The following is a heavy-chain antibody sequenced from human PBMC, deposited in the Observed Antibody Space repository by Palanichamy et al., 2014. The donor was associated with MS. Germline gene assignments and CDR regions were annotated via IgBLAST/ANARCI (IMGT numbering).Heavy chain of an antibody. CDR3: ASHDLGQQLRV. D-gene: IGHD4-11*01. V-gene: IGHV4-4*02. CDR2: ISHDGTT. Sequence: QVQLQESSPGLVKSSVDPCPSPALCLVAPSAVVPGGLGSGQPPREGAWSGIGEISHDGTTNYNPSLRSRLTISIDKSQKQFSLNLRSVTAADTAVYYCASHDLGQQLRVWGQGTLVTVSS. CDR1: VAPSAVVPG. J-gene: IGHJ4*02.